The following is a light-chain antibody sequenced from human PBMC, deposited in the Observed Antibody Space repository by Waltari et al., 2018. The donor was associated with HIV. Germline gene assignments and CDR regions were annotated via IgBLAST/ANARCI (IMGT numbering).Light chain of an antibody. CDR2: DVT. J-gene: IGLJ2*01. Sequence: QSALTQPASVSGSPGQSITISCTGTSSDVGDYNYVSWYQQHPGKAPKLMIYDVTNRPSGVSNRFSVSKSGNTASLTISGLQAEDEADYYCSSYATNSTVLFGGGTKVTVL. CDR3: SSYATNSTVL. CDR1: SSDVGDYNY. V-gene: IGLV2-14*03.